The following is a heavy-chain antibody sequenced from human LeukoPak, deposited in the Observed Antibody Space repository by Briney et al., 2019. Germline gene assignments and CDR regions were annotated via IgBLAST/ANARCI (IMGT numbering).Heavy chain of an antibody. CDR2: INSDGSST. Sequence: GGSLLLSCAASGFTFSSYWMHWVRQAPGKGLVWVSRINSDGSSTSYADSVKGRFTISRDNARNSLYLQMNSLRAEDTAVYYCARDAAAAGTWWFDPWGQGSLVTVSS. D-gene: IGHD6-13*01. CDR3: ARDAAAAGTWWFDP. CDR1: GFTFSSYW. V-gene: IGHV3-74*01. J-gene: IGHJ5*02.